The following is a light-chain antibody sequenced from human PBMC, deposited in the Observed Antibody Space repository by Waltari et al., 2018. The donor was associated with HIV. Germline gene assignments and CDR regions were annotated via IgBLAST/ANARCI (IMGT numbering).Light chain of an antibody. Sequence: EIVLTQSPATLSLSPGERATLSCRASQSVSTYLAWYQQRPGQAPRLLIYHASNRATGIPARFSGSGSGTAFTLAISSLEPEDSGVYYCQHRTTRPYMYTFGQGTKLEI. CDR2: HAS. J-gene: IGKJ2*01. CDR3: QHRTTRPYMYT. V-gene: IGKV3-11*01. CDR1: QSVSTY.